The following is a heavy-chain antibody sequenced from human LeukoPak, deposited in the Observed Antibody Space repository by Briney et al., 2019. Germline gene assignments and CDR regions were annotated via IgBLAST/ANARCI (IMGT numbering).Heavy chain of an antibody. D-gene: IGHD5-24*01. CDR1: GFTFSSYA. V-gene: IGHV3-30-3*01. J-gene: IGHJ3*02. Sequence: PGGSLRLSCAASGFTFSSYAMHWVRQAPGKGLEWVAVISYDGSNKYYADSVKGRFTISRDNSKNTLYLQMNSLRAEDTAVYYCAKVRGGDGYKPGAFDIWGQGTMVTVSS. CDR2: ISYDGSNK. CDR3: AKVRGGDGYKPGAFDI.